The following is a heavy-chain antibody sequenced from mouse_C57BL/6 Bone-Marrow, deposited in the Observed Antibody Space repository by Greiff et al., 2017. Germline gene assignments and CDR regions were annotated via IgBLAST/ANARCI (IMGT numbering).Heavy chain of an antibody. V-gene: IGHV14-4*01. CDR2: IDPENGDT. D-gene: IGHD3-2*02. CDR3: TKQRLPMDY. CDR1: GFNIKDYY. Sequence: EVQLQQSGAELVRPGASVKLSCTASGFNIKDYYMHWVKQRPEQGLEWIGWIDPENGDTEYASKFQGKATITADTSSNTAYLQLSSLTSEDTAVYYCTKQRLPMDYWGQGTSVTVSS. J-gene: IGHJ4*01.